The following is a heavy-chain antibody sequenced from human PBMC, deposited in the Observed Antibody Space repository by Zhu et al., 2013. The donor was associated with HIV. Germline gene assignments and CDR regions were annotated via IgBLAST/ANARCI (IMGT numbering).Heavy chain of an antibody. CDR3: ARAIRSELVRSYYGMDV. CDR2: INPSGGST. CDR1: GYTFTSYY. J-gene: IGHJ6*02. D-gene: IGHD6-13*01. V-gene: IGHV1-46*01. Sequence: QVQLVQSGAEVKKPGASVKVSCKASGYTFTSYYMHWVRQAPGQGLEWMGIINPSGGSTSYAQKFQGRVTMTRDTSTSTVYMELSSLRSEDTAVYYCARAIRSELVRSYYGMDVWGQGTTVTVSS.